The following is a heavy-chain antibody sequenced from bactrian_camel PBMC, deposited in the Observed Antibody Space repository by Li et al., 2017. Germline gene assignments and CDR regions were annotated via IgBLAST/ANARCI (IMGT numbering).Heavy chain of an antibody. CDR3: AADESAVCGVDDWCPEFDD. J-gene: IGHJ4*01. D-gene: IGHD7*01. CDR2: IYNDGST. V-gene: IGHV3S53*01. Sequence: HVQLVESGGGSVQAGGSLRLSCTVSTTTYQMGWFRQAPGKEREGVATIYNDGSTTYADSVKGRFTVSQDSAKNTLYLQMNSLKPEDTAMYYCAADESAVCGVDDWCPEFDDWGRGTQVTVS. CDR1: TTTYQ.